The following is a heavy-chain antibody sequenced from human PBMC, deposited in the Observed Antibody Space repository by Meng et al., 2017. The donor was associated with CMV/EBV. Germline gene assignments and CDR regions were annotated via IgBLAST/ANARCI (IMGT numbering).Heavy chain of an antibody. J-gene: IGHJ5*02. CDR3: ARGGGPRYFDNSWFGP. CDR2: LSARTSNP. Sequence: GESLKISCVTSGFIFRNYAMNWVRQTPGKGLQWVSGLSARTSNPYYIDAVKGRFTISRDNSKNTLYLQMNNLRVDDTAVYFCARGGGPRYFDNSWFGPWGQGTLVTVSS. CDR1: GFIFRNYA. V-gene: IGHV3-23*01. D-gene: IGHD3-9*01.